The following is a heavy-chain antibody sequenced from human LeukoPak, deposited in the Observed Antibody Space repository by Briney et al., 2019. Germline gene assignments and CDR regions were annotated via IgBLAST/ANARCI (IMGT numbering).Heavy chain of an antibody. D-gene: IGHD3-16*01. V-gene: IGHV3-21*01. CDR3: ARGPIMITFGGPFDY. CDR1: GFTFSSYS. CDR2: ISSSSSYI. J-gene: IGHJ4*02. Sequence: GGSLRLSCAASGFTFSSYSMNWVRQAPGKGLERVSSISSSSSYIYYADSVKGRFTISRDNAKNSLYLQMNNLRAEDTAVYYCARGPIMITFGGPFDYWGQGTLVTVSS.